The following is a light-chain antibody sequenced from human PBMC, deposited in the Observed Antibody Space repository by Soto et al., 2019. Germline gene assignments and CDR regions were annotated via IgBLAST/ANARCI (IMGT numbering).Light chain of an antibody. Sequence: DIQLTQSPSLLSASVGDRVTITCRASHDISTYLAWYQQKPGKAPKLMIYEAFTLQSGVPSRFSGSGSGTEFTLTISGLLPEDFATYHCQQLNTLPFTFGQGTRLDTK. CDR1: HDISTY. CDR3: QQLNTLPFT. J-gene: IGKJ5*01. V-gene: IGKV1-9*01. CDR2: EAF.